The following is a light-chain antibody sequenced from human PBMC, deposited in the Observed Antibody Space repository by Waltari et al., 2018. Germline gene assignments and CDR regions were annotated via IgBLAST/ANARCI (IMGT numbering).Light chain of an antibody. Sequence: IVLTQSPDTLSLSPGERATLSCRASQSVTSISLAWYQQKPGQAPRLLIYGTSTRATGFPDRFSGSGSGTDFTLTINRLEPEDSAVYHCQQYDGSAVTFGGGTKVEIK. CDR2: GTS. CDR3: QQYDGSAVT. CDR1: QSVTSIS. V-gene: IGKV3-20*01. J-gene: IGKJ4*01.